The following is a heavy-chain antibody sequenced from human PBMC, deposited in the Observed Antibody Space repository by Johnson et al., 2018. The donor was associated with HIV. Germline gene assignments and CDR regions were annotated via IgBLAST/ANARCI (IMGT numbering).Heavy chain of an antibody. D-gene: IGHD3-16*01. CDR2: IYSGGGT. CDR1: GFTVSRNY. CDR3: ARVSYDGILKTVGAFDI. Sequence: VQLVESGGGLVQPGGSLRLSCAASGFTVSRNYMSWVRQAPGKGLEWVSVIYSGGGTYYVDSVKGRFTISRDNSENTLYVQMNNLRAEDTAVYYCARVSYDGILKTVGAFDIWGQGTMVTVSS. V-gene: IGHV3-66*01. J-gene: IGHJ3*02.